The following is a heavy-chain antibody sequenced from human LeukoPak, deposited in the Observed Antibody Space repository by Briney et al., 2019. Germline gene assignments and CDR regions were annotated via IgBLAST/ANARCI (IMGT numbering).Heavy chain of an antibody. CDR3: AKRMDIVATAKDYFDY. D-gene: IGHD5-12*01. Sequence: PGGSLRLSCAASGFTFSSYAMSWVRQAPGKGLEWVSAISGSGGSTYYADSVKGRFTISRDNSKNTLYLQMNGLRAEDTAVYYCAKRMDIVATAKDYFDYWGQGTLVTVSS. CDR2: ISGSGGST. J-gene: IGHJ4*02. CDR1: GFTFSSYA. V-gene: IGHV3-23*01.